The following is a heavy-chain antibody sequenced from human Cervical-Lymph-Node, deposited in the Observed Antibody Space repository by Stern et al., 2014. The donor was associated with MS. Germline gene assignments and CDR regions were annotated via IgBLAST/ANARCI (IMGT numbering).Heavy chain of an antibody. CDR2: INPSGGST. V-gene: IGHV1-46*01. Sequence: VQLVQSGAEVKKPGASVKVSCKASGPPSPRYYMHWVRQAPGQGLEWMGIINPSGGSTSYAQKFQGRVTMTRDTSTSTVYMELSSLRSEDTAVYYCASPRAGYYYYYGMDVWGQGTTVTVSS. CDR1: GPPSPRYY. CDR3: ASPRAGYYYYYGMDV. J-gene: IGHJ6*02.